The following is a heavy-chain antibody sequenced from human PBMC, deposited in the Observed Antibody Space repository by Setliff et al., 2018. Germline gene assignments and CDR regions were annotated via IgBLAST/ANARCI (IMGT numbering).Heavy chain of an antibody. CDR2: ISDTALGI. V-gene: IGHV3-23*01. CDR3: VKDVVGYSSTWPKRDYFDY. Sequence: GESLKISCAASGFTFNTYAMSWVRQPPGKGLEWVSSISDTALGIYYADSVRGRFTISGDNSKKTLYLQMNSLRAEDTAVYYCVKDVVGYSSTWPKRDYFDYWGQGTLVTVSS. J-gene: IGHJ4*02. D-gene: IGHD6-13*01. CDR1: GFTFNTYA.